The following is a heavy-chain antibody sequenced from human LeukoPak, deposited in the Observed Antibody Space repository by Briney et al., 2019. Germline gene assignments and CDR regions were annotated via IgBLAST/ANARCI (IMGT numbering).Heavy chain of an antibody. CDR3: ARGVPLGV. V-gene: IGHV4-34*01. CDR2: INHSGST. D-gene: IGHD2-8*01. J-gene: IGHJ4*02. CDR1: GGSFSGYY. Sequence: PSETLSLTCAVYGGSFSGYYWSWIRQPPGKGLEWIGEINHSGSTNYNPSLKSRVTISVDTSKNQFSLKLTSVTAADTAVYFCARGVPLGVWGQGTLVTVSS.